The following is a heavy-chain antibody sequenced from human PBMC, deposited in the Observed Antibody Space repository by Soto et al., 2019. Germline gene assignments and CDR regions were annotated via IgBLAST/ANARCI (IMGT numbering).Heavy chain of an antibody. CDR1: GFTFSNAW. V-gene: IGHV3-15*01. J-gene: IGHJ5*02. Sequence: GGSLRLSCAASGFTFSNAWMSWVRQAPGKGLEWVGRIKSKTDGGTTDYAAPVKGRFTIPRDDSKNTLYLQMNSLKTEDTAVYYCTTACCIFRGIDPWGQGTLVTVSS. CDR2: IKSKTDGGTT. CDR3: TTACCIFRGIDP. D-gene: IGHD2-21*01.